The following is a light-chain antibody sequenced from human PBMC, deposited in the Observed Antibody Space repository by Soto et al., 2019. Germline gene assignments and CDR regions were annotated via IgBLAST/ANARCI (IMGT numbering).Light chain of an antibody. CDR1: QSVSSSY. Sequence: EIVLTQSPGTLSLSPGERATLSCRASQSVSSSYLAWYQQKPGQAPRLLIYGASSRTTGIPDRFSGSGSGTDFTLTISRLAPEDFGVYYCQQYGSSPWTFGHGTKVEIK. V-gene: IGKV3-20*01. J-gene: IGKJ1*01. CDR3: QQYGSSPWT. CDR2: GAS.